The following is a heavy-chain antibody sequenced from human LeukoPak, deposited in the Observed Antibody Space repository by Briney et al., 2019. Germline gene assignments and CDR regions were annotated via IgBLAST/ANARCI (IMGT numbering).Heavy chain of an antibody. CDR1: GYSFTDYY. CDR2: IIPIFGTA. CDR3: ARVVSYYYYMDV. J-gene: IGHJ6*03. Sequence: SVKVSCKASGYSFTDYYIQWVRQAPGQGLEWMGGIIPIFGTANYAQKFQGRVTITADKSTSTAYMELSSLRSEDTAVYYCARVVSYYYYMDVWGKGTTVTVSS. V-gene: IGHV1-69*06.